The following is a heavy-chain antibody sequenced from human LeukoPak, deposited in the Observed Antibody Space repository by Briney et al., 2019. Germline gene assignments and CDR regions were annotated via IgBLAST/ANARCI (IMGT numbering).Heavy chain of an antibody. V-gene: IGHV3-48*03. CDR1: GFTFSRSE. Sequence: GGFLRLSCVASGFTFSRSEMNWVRQAPGKGLEWVSYISGGSDFIYYTDSVKGRFTISRDNSKNSLYMEMNNLRADDTAVYYCAKGDWPINYWGQGTLVTVSS. CDR3: AKGDWPINY. D-gene: IGHD5-24*01. CDR2: ISGGSDFI. J-gene: IGHJ4*02.